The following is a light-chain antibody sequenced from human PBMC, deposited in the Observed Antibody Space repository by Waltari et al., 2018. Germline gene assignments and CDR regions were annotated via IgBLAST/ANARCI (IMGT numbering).Light chain of an antibody. CDR3: QQYNSDLYT. Sequence: DIQMTQSPSTLAASVGDRITITCRASQNINTWLAWYQQKPGKAPERLIEKASVLQSGVPSRFSGSGSGTEFTLTVTSLQPDDSATYFCQQYNSDLYTFGQGTKLEIK. CDR2: KAS. CDR1: QNINTW. J-gene: IGKJ2*01. V-gene: IGKV1-5*03.